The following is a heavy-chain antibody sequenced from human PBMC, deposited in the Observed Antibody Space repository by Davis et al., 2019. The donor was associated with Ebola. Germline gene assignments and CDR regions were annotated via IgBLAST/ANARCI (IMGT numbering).Heavy chain of an antibody. V-gene: IGHV4-59*01. D-gene: IGHD3-16*02. Sequence: MPSETLSLTCTVSGGSISSYYWSWIRQPPGKGLEWIGYIYYSGSTNYNPSLKSRVTISVDTSKNQLSLKLGSVTAADTAVYYCAREGTALYFDYWGQGTLVTVSS. CDR2: IYYSGST. CDR3: AREGTALYFDY. J-gene: IGHJ4*02. CDR1: GGSISSYY.